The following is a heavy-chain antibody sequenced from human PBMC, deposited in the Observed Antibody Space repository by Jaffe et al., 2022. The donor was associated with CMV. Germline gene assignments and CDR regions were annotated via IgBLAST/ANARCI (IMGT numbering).Heavy chain of an antibody. CDR1: GGSISSSSYY. D-gene: IGHD3-10*01. CDR2: IYYSGST. J-gene: IGHJ4*02. Sequence: QLQLQESGPGLVKPSETLSLTCTVSGGSISSSSYYWGWIRQPPGKGLEWIGSIYYSGSTYYNPSLKSRVTISVDTSKNQFSLKLSSVTAADTAVYYCARHPRRVKLLWFGELLVDYWGQGTLVTVSS. CDR3: ARHPRRVKLLWFGELLVDY. V-gene: IGHV4-39*01.